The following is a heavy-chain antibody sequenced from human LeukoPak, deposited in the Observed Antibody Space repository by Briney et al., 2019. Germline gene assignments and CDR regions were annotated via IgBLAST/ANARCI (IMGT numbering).Heavy chain of an antibody. V-gene: IGHV4-59*12. D-gene: IGHD6-13*01. Sequence: SETLSLTCTVSGGSISSYYWSWIRQPPGKGLEWIGYIYYSGSTNYNPSLKSRVTISVDTSKNQFSLKLSSVTAADTAVYYCARERGDSSSWYYFDYWGQGTLVTVSS. J-gene: IGHJ4*02. CDR1: GGSISSYY. CDR3: ARERGDSSSWYYFDY. CDR2: IYYSGST.